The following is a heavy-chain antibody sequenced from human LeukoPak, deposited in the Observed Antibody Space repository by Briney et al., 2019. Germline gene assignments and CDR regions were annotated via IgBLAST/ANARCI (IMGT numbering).Heavy chain of an antibody. CDR3: TTTPLGYCTGSGCYSYFDY. CDR2: VKSETNGGTT. D-gene: IGHD2-8*02. V-gene: IGHV3-15*01. CDR1: GFSFSDAW. J-gene: IGHJ4*02. Sequence: GGSLRLSCGASGFSFSDAWMNWVRQAPGKGLEWVGRVKSETNGGTTDYAAPVKGRFTILRDDSENTLYLQMDSLKTEDTAIYYCTTTPLGYCTGSGCYSYFDYWGQGTLVSVPS.